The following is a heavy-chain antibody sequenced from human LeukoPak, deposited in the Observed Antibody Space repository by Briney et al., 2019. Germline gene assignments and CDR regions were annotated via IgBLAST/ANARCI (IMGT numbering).Heavy chain of an antibody. D-gene: IGHD1-26*01. CDR2: ISYDGSNK. J-gene: IGHJ4*02. Sequence: GGSLRLSCAASEFTFSSYAMHRVRQAPGKGLEWVAVISYDGSNKYYADSVKGRFTISRDNSKNTLYLQMTSLRAEDTAVYYCARAGGGSYYVNPDYWGQGTLVTVSS. CDR3: ARAGGGSYYVNPDY. CDR1: EFTFSSYA. V-gene: IGHV3-30-3*01.